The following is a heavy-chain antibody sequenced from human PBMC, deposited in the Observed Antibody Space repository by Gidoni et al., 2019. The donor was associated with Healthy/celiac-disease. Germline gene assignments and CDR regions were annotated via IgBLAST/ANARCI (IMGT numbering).Heavy chain of an antibody. D-gene: IGHD4-17*01. Sequence: VQLVQSGSAVKKPGSSVKVSCKASGGTFSSYAISWVRQAPGQGLEWMVGIIPNFGTANYAQKFQGRVTITADESTSTADMELSSMRSEDTAVYYCARGGYGDYVGKDYWGQGTLVTVSA. CDR1: GGTFSSYA. J-gene: IGHJ4*02. CDR3: ARGGYGDYVGKDY. CDR2: IIPNFGTA. V-gene: IGHV1-69*01.